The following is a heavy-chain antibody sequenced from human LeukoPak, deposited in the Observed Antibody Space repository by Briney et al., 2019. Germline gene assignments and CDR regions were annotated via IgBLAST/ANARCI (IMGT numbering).Heavy chain of an antibody. CDR1: GFTVSNAW. Sequence: PGWSLRLSCAASGFTVSNAWMSWVRQAPGKGLEWVGRIKSKTDGGTTDYAAPLKGRFTISRDDSKNTLYLQMNSLKTEDTAVYYCTTDPTHTEWFGESHDAFDIWGQGTMVTVSS. V-gene: IGHV3-15*01. D-gene: IGHD3-10*01. CDR2: IKSKTDGGTT. CDR3: TTDPTHTEWFGESHDAFDI. J-gene: IGHJ3*02.